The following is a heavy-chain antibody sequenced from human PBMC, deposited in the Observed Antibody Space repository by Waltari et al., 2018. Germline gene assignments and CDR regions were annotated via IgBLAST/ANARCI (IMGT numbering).Heavy chain of an antibody. CDR2: ISGYNGNT. CDR1: GYTFTTFG. D-gene: IGHD3-3*01. CDR3: ARGVYYDFWSGYFSDGMDV. V-gene: IGHV1-18*01. Sequence: QVLLVQSGADVKKPGASVKVSCKASGYTFTTFGFNWVRQAPGQGLEWMGRISGYNGNTHYAQKFQGRVTITTDESTSTAYMELSSLRSEDTAVYYCARGVYYDFWSGYFSDGMDVWGQGTTVTVSS. J-gene: IGHJ6*02.